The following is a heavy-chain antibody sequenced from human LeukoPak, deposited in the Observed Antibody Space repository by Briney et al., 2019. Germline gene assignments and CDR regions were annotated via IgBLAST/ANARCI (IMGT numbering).Heavy chain of an antibody. CDR3: ARDLGGYCSSVSCSGRFDP. CDR1: GFTFSDFS. V-gene: IGHV3-21*01. J-gene: IGHJ5*02. Sequence: GGSLRLSCAPSGFTFSDFSMNWVRQAPGKGLEWVSFISSNSAYIYYADSVKGRFTISRDNANNSLYLQMSSLRAEDTAVYFCARDLGGYCSSVSCSGRFDPWGQGTLVTVSS. D-gene: IGHD2-15*01. CDR2: ISSNSAYI.